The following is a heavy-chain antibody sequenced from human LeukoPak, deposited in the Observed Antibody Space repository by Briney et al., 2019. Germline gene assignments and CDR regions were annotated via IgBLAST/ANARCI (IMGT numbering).Heavy chain of an antibody. CDR2: ISGSGGST. J-gene: IGHJ4*02. CDR3: ARDPQAYYYDSSGSY. CDR1: GFTFSSYG. D-gene: IGHD3-22*01. V-gene: IGHV3-23*01. Sequence: GGSLRLSCAASGFTFSSYGMSWVRQAPGKGLEWVSAISGSGGSTYYADSVKGRFTISRDNSKNTLYLQMNSLRAEDTAVYYCARDPQAYYYDSSGSYWGQGTLVAVSS.